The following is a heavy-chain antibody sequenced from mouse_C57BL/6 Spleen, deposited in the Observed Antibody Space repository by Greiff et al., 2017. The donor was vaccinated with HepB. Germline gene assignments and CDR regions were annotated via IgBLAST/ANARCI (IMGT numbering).Heavy chain of an antibody. CDR2: ISNGGGST. D-gene: IGHD1-1*01. CDR3: ARDYCCAY. Sequence: EVKLVESGGGLVQPGGSLKLSCAASGFTFSDYYMYWVRQTPEKRLEWVAYISNGGGSTYYPDTVKGRFTISRDNAKNTLYLQRSRLKSEDTAMYYCARDYCCAYWGQGTLVTVSA. V-gene: IGHV5-12*01. J-gene: IGHJ3*01. CDR1: GFTFSDYY.